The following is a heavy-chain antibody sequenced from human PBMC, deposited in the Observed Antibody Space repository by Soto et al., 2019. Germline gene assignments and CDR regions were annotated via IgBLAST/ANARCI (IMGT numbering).Heavy chain of an antibody. V-gene: IGHV2-5*02. Sequence: QITLKESGRTLGNPTQTLTLTCTFSGFSLSTNGVGVGWIRQPPGKALEWLALIYWDGGKSYSPSLKSRLTITRDTSNNQVVLTMSSMDPADTATYYCAHIAKYYPCDWFDPGGQGTLVTASS. D-gene: IGHD3-16*01. CDR1: GFSLSTNGVG. CDR2: IYWDGGK. J-gene: IGHJ5*02. CDR3: AHIAKYYPCDWFDP.